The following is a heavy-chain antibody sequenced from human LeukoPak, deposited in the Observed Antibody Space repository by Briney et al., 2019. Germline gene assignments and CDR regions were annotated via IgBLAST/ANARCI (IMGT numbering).Heavy chain of an antibody. D-gene: IGHD1-26*01. CDR3: ARPQSRGVGATPNDAFDI. CDR2: ISSSSSTI. Sequence: GGSLRLSCAASGFTFSSYSMNWVRQAPGKGLEWVSYISSSSSTIYYADSVKGRFTISRDNAKNSLYLRMNSLRAEDTAVYYCARPQSRGVGATPNDAFDIWGQGTMVTVSS. CDR1: GFTFSSYS. J-gene: IGHJ3*02. V-gene: IGHV3-48*01.